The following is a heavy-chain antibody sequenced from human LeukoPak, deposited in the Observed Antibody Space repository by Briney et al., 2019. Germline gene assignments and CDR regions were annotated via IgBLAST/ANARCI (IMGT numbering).Heavy chain of an antibody. CDR1: GGTFSSYT. D-gene: IGHD1-26*01. V-gene: IGHV1-69*16. CDR3: ARDRAIGGFDY. J-gene: IGHJ4*02. Sequence: SVKVSCKASGGTFSSYTISWVRQAPGQGLEWMGRIIPILGIANYAQKFQGRVTITTDESTSTAYMELSSLRSEDTAVYYCARDRAIGGFDYWGQGTLVTVAS. CDR2: IIPILGIA.